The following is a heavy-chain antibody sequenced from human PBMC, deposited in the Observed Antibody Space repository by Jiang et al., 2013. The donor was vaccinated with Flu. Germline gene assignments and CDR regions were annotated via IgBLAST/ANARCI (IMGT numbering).Heavy chain of an antibody. CDR3: AREFTMIVVGLDAFDI. Sequence: SGYTFTSYYMHWVRQAPGQGLEWMGIINPSGGSTSYAQKFQGRVTMTRDTSTSTVYMELSSLRSEDTAVYYCAREFTMIVVGLDAFDIWGQGTMVTVSS. V-gene: IGHV1-46*03. CDR1: GYTFTSYY. CDR2: INPSGGST. D-gene: IGHD3-22*01. J-gene: IGHJ3*02.